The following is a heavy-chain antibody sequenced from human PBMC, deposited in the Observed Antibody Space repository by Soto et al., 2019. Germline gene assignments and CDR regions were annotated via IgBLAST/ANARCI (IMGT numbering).Heavy chain of an antibody. V-gene: IGHV1-46*01. CDR3: ARNLAAGDY. J-gene: IGHJ4*02. CDR1: GYTFTNSY. Sequence: QVQLVQSGAEVKKPGASVKVSCKASGYTFTNSYIHWVRQVPGQGLEWMALLNPNGGSTNYAQNFQGRVTVTRDTSTSTVYMELTRLTSEDTAVYYCARNLAAGDYWGKGNLVTVSS. CDR2: LNPNGGST. D-gene: IGHD6-13*01.